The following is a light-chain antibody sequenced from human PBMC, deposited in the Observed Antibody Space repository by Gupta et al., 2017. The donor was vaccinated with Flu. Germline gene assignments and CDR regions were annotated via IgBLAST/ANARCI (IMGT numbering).Light chain of an antibody. J-gene: IGLJ3*02. V-gene: IGLV1-51*02. CDR2: ENN. CDR3: GTGDNSLRGV. CDR1: SSNIGSNY. Sequence: QSVLTQPPSVSAAPGQKVTISCSGSSSNIGSNYVSWYQQLPGTAPKVLIYENNKRPSGIPDRFSGSKSGTSATLGITGLQTGDEADYYCGTGDNSLRGVFGGGTKLTVL.